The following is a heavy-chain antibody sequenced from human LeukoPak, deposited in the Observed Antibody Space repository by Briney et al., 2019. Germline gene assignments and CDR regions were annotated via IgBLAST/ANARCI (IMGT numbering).Heavy chain of an antibody. CDR1: GYSISSGYD. D-gene: IGHD3-22*01. CDR2: IYHSGST. J-gene: IGHJ4*02. CDR3: ARSSPYYYDSSGPYYFDY. V-gene: IGHV4-38-2*02. Sequence: SETLSLTCTVSGYSISSGYDWGWIRQPPGKGLEWIGSIYHSGSTYYNPSLKSRVTISVDTSKNQFSLKLSSVTAADTAVYYCARSSPYYYDSSGPYYFDYWGQGTLVTVSS.